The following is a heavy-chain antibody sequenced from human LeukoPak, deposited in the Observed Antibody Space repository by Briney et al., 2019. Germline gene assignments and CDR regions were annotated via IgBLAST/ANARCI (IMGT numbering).Heavy chain of an antibody. J-gene: IGHJ4*02. CDR3: ARGLRIAVAGNIDY. V-gene: IGHV3-30*04. Sequence: HPGGSLRLSCAASAFTFSTYSMHWVRQAPGKGLEWVAAISYDGPNKNYADSVKGRFTISRDNSKNTLYLQMNSLRAEDTAVYYRARGLRIAVAGNIDYWGQGTLVTVSS. CDR1: AFTFSTYS. CDR2: ISYDGPNK. D-gene: IGHD6-19*01.